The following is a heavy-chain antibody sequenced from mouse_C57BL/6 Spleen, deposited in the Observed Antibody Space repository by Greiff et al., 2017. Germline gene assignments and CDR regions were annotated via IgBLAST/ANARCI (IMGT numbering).Heavy chain of an antibody. Sequence: EVQLQESGPGLVKPSQSLSLTCSVTGYSITSGYYWNWIRQFPGNKLEWMGYISYDGSNNYNPSLKNRISITRDTSKNQFFLKLNSVTTEDTATYYCAREIYYYYGSSYGAMDYWGQGTSVTVSS. D-gene: IGHD1-1*01. CDR1: GYSITSGYY. V-gene: IGHV3-6*01. CDR2: ISYDGSN. CDR3: AREIYYYYGSSYGAMDY. J-gene: IGHJ4*01.